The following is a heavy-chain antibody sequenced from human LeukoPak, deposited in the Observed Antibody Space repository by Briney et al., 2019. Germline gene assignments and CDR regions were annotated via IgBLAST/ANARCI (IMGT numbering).Heavy chain of an antibody. D-gene: IGHD1-26*01. Sequence: GSLRLSCAASGFTFSSYAMNWVRQAPGKGLEWVSAISGSGSSTYYADSVKGRFTISRDNAKNSLYLQMNSLRAEDTAVYYCARSRSYDAFDIWGQGTMVTVSS. CDR3: ARSRSYDAFDI. J-gene: IGHJ3*02. CDR1: GFTFSSYA. V-gene: IGHV3-23*01. CDR2: ISGSGSST.